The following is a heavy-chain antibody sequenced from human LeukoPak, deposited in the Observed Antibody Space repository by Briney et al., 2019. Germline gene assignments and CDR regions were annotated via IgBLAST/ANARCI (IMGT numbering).Heavy chain of an antibody. J-gene: IGHJ4*02. CDR3: ARGEGRIAVAGNFGY. Sequence: GASVKVSCRASGYTFTSYYMHWVRQAPGQGLEWMGIINPSGGSTSYAQKFQGRVTMTRDMSTSTVYMELSSLRSEDTAVYYCARGEGRIAVAGNFGYWGQGTLVTVSS. D-gene: IGHD6-19*01. CDR2: INPSGGST. V-gene: IGHV1-46*01. CDR1: GYTFTSYY.